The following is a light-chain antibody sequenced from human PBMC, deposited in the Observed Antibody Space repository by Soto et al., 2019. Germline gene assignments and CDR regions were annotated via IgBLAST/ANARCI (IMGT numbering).Light chain of an antibody. CDR2: AAS. V-gene: IGKV1-39*01. Sequence: DIQMTQSPYSLSASVGDRVTITCRASQSISSYLNWYQQKPGKAPKLLIYAASSLQSGVPSRFSGRGSGTEFTLTITSLQPDDSATYYCQQCHSYSLTFGGGTKVDIK. J-gene: IGKJ4*01. CDR3: QQCHSYSLT. CDR1: QSISSY.